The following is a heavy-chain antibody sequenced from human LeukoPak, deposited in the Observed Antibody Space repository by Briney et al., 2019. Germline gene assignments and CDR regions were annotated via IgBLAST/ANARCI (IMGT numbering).Heavy chain of an antibody. V-gene: IGHV3-30-3*01. Sequence: PGGSLRLSCAASGFTFSSYAMHWVRQAPGKGLEWVAVISYDGSNKYYADSVKGRFTISRDNSKNTLYLQMNSLRAEDTAVYYCATYLGELSLFDAFDIWGQGTMVTVSS. CDR1: GFTFSSYA. CDR2: ISYDGSNK. J-gene: IGHJ3*02. CDR3: ATYLGELSLFDAFDI. D-gene: IGHD3-16*02.